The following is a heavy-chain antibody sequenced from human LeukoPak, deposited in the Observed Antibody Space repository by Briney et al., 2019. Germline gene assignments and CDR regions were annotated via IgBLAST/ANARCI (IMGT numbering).Heavy chain of an antibody. Sequence: SETLSLTCTVSGGAISTYHWSWIRQPPGKGLDWIGYIYYSGDTKQNPSLNSRATISVDTSKNQFFLKLRSVAAADTAIYYCARELGRAFDTWGQGTVVTVSS. V-gene: IGHV4-59*01. CDR3: ARELGRAFDT. J-gene: IGHJ3*02. CDR2: IYYSGDT. D-gene: IGHD3-3*02. CDR1: GGAISTYH.